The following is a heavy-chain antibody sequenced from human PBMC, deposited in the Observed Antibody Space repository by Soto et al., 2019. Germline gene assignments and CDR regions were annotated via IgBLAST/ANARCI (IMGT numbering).Heavy chain of an antibody. CDR3: AKLGSLSNLPFWYMDV. D-gene: IGHD6-6*01. CDR1: GFTFGSYA. Sequence: GGSLRLSCAASGFTFGSYAMSWVRQAPGKGLEWVSTMSGGGGTYFADSVKGRFTLSRDFSKNTLYLQMNSLRAEDSAVYYCAKLGSLSNLPFWYMDVWGKGTTVTVSS. CDR2: MSGGGGT. V-gene: IGHV3-23*01. J-gene: IGHJ6*03.